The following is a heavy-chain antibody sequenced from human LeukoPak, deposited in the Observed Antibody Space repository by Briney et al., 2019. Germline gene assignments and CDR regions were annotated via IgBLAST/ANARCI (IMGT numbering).Heavy chain of an antibody. CDR3: ASKRIVATIYDY. V-gene: IGHV4-39*01. D-gene: IGHD5-12*01. CDR1: GGSNSSSSYY. Sequence: SETLSLTCTVSGGSNSSSSYYWGWIRQPPGKGLEWIGSIYYSGSTYYNPSLKSRVTISVDTSKNQFSLKLSSVTAADTAVYYCASKRIVATIYDYWGQGTLVTVSS. CDR2: IYYSGST. J-gene: IGHJ4*02.